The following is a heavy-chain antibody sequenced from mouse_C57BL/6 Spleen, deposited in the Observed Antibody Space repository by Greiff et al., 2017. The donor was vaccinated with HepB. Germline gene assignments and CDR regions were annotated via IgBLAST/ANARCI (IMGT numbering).Heavy chain of an antibody. J-gene: IGHJ2*01. CDR2: IYPGDGDT. CDR3: ARSGGNGDFDY. CDR1: GYAFSSYW. V-gene: IGHV1-80*01. D-gene: IGHD2-1*01. Sequence: QVQLKQSGAELVKPGASVKISCKASGYAFSSYWMNWVKQRPGKGLEWIGQIYPGDGDTNYNGKFKGKATLTADKSSSTAYMQLSSLTSEDSAVYFCARSGGNGDFDYWGQGTTLTVSS.